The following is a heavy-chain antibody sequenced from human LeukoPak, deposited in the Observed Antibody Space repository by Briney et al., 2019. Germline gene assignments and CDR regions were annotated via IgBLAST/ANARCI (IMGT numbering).Heavy chain of an antibody. D-gene: IGHD2/OR15-2a*01. J-gene: IGHJ4*02. CDR2: IYYSGST. Sequence: PSETLSLTCTVSGGSISSGDYYWSWIRQPPGKGLEWIGYIYYSGSTYYNPSLKSRVTISVDTSKNQFSLKLSSVTAADTAVYYCARGNRXXTFDYWGQGTLVTASS. V-gene: IGHV4-30-4*01. CDR1: GGSISSGDYY. CDR3: ARGNRXXTFDY.